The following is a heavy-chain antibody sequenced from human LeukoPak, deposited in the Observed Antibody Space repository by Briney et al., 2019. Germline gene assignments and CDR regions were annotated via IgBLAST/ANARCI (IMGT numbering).Heavy chain of an antibody. V-gene: IGHV4-59*01. J-gene: IGHJ6*03. CDR1: GGSSCGFY. CDR3: ARVGRGFGVPKHHSRRYYYYYYMDV. Sequence: SVTLSLTCTVSGGSSCGFYWRWLRQPPGHGLEWISYIYYSGSNNCNPSHKSRVTMSVKTSKNHFSLKLSSVTADDTAVYYCARVGRGFGVPKHHSRRYYYYYYMDVWGKGTTVTVSS. D-gene: IGHD3-10*01. CDR2: IYYSGSN.